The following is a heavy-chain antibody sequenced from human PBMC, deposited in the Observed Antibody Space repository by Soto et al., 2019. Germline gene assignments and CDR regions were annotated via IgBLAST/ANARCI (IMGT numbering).Heavy chain of an antibody. J-gene: IGHJ4*02. V-gene: IGHV1-69*02. CDR1: GGTFSSYT. D-gene: IGHD5-18*01. Sequence: QVQLVQSGAEVKKPGSSVKVSCKASGGTFSSYTFSWVRQAPGQGLEWMGRIIPMLGIANYAQKFQGRVKIXAXTATSTAYMELSSLRSEDTAVYYCANRGYSYGFVIYWGQGTLVTVSS. CDR2: IIPMLGIA. CDR3: ANRGYSYGFVIY.